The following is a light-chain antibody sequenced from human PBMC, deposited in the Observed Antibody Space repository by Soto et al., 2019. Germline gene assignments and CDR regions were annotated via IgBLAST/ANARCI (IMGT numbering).Light chain of an antibody. CDR3: QHYNDYPWT. CDR1: QSFTRW. J-gene: IGKJ1*01. CDR2: DAS. Sequence: DIQMTQSPSTLSASIGDRVTITCRASQSFTRWVAWYQQKPGKAPKLLIYDASSLASGVPSRFSCSGFGTEFTLTITSLQPDDFATYYCQHYNDYPWTFGQGTKVDIK. V-gene: IGKV1-5*01.